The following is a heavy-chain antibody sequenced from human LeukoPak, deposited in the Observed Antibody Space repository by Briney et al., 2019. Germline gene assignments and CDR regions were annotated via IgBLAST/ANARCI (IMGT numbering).Heavy chain of an antibody. CDR2: ISGSGGST. CDR1: GFTFSSYA. D-gene: IGHD6-6*01. CDR3: AKGSIEYSSSPEGDAFDI. Sequence: PGGSLRLSCAASGFTFSSYAMSWVRQAPGKGLEWVSAISGSGGSTYYADSVKGRFTISRDNSKNTLYLQMNGLRAEDTAVYYCAKGSIEYSSSPEGDAFDIWGQGTMVTVSS. J-gene: IGHJ3*02. V-gene: IGHV3-23*01.